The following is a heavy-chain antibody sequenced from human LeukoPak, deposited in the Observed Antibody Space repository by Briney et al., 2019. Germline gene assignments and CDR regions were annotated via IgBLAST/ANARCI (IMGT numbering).Heavy chain of an antibody. J-gene: IGHJ4*02. V-gene: IGHV3-7*01. CDR3: ARVRYSGSNGPYYFDY. CDR2: IKQDRNEK. D-gene: IGHD1-26*01. CDR1: GFTFSSYW. Sequence: GGSLRLSCAASGFTFSSYWMSWIRQAPGKGLEWVANIKQDRNEKYYVDSAKGRFTISRDNPKNSLYLQMNSLRAEDTAVYYCARVRYSGSNGPYYFDYWGQGTLVTVSS.